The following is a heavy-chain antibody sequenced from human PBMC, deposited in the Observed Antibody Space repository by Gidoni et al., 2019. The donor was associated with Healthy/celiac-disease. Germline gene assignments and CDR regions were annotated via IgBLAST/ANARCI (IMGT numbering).Heavy chain of an antibody. CDR1: GGSFSGYY. V-gene: IGHV4-34*01. CDR2: INHSGST. J-gene: IGHJ6*02. D-gene: IGHD1-7*01. Sequence: QVQLQQWGAGLLKPSETLSLTCAVYGGSFSGYYWSWIRQPPGKGLEWIGEINHSGSTNYNPSLKSRVTISVDTSKNQFSLKLSSVTAADTAVYYCARARVVPNWNSDKPNYYYYGMDVWGQGTTVTVSS. CDR3: ARARVVPNWNSDKPNYYYYGMDV.